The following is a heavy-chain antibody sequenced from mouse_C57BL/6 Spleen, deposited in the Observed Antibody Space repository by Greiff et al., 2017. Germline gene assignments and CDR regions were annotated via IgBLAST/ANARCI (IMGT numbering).Heavy chain of an antibody. Sequence: EVKLMESGGGLVKPGGSLKLSCAASGFTFSSYTMSWVRQTPEKRLEWVATISGGGGNNYYPDSVKGRFTISRDNAKNTLYLQMSSLRSEDTALYSCARQGYGSSDYFDYWGQGTTLSVSS. J-gene: IGHJ2*01. V-gene: IGHV5-9*01. CDR2: ISGGGGNN. CDR1: GFTFSSYT. D-gene: IGHD1-1*01. CDR3: ARQGYGSSDYFDY.